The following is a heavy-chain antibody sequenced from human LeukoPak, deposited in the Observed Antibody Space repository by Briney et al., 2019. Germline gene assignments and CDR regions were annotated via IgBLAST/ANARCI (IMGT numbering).Heavy chain of an antibody. CDR1: GGSISSSSYY. CDR2: IYYSGST. J-gene: IGHJ4*02. CDR3: ARQDNYYDSSGYHNILDY. V-gene: IGHV4-39*07. D-gene: IGHD3-22*01. Sequence: PSETLSLTCTVSGGSISSSSYYWGWIRQPPGKGLEWIGSIYYSGSTYYNPSLKSRVTISVDTSKNQFSLKLSSVTAADTAVYYCARQDNYYDSSGYHNILDYWGQGTLVTVSS.